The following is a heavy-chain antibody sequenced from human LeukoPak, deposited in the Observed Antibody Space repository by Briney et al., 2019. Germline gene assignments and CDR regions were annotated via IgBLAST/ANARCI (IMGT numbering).Heavy chain of an antibody. CDR1: GASISSYY. J-gene: IGHJ4*02. V-gene: IGHV4-59*08. CDR2: FYYSGST. D-gene: IGHD6-13*01. Sequence: SETLSLTCTVSGASISSYYWSWIRQPPGKGLERIGYFYYSGSTHYNPSLKSRVTISADTSKNQFSLKLTSVIAADTAVYYCASVSRSQFDYWGQGTLVTVSS. CDR3: ASVSRSQFDY.